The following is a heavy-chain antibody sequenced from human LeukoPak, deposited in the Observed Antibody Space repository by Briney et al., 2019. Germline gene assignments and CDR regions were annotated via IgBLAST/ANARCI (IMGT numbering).Heavy chain of an antibody. J-gene: IGHJ4*02. CDR3: ARDRIVVPAGYFDY. Sequence: GGSLRLSCAASGFTFSSYSMNLVRQAPGKGLEWVSSISSSSSYIYYADSVKGRFTISRDNAKNSLYLQMNSLRAEDTAVYYCARDRIVVPAGYFDYWGQGTLVTVSS. V-gene: IGHV3-21*01. CDR1: GFTFSSYS. CDR2: ISSSSSYI. D-gene: IGHD2-2*01.